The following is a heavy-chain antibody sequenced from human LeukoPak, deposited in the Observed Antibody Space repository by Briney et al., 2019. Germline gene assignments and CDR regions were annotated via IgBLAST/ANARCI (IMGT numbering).Heavy chain of an antibody. CDR2: SGSGGNT. D-gene: IGHD2-21*02. J-gene: IGHJ4*01. V-gene: IGHV3-23*01. CDR1: GITLSNYG. CDR3: ARFVVVTAGDY. Sequence: GGSLRLSCAVSGITLSNYGMSWVRQAPGKGLEWVSGSGSGGNTYYADSVKGRFTISRDNSKNTLYLQMNSLRVEDTAVYYCARFVVVTAGDYWGQGTLVTVSS.